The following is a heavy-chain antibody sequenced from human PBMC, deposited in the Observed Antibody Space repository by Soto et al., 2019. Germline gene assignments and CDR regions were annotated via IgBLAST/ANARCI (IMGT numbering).Heavy chain of an antibody. CDR2: ISGTAYGT. CDR3: AKATNNWHINYYMGV. D-gene: IGHD1-20*01. CDR1: GVTFSNYA. V-gene: IGHV3-23*01. Sequence: EVQLLESGGELVQPGGSLRLSCAVSGVTFSNYAMSWVRQAPGKGLEWVAGISGTAYGTFYADSVKGRFIISRDNSKYTLDLPINSLRAEDTATYCCAKATNNWHINYYMGVWGKGTTVTVSS. J-gene: IGHJ6*03.